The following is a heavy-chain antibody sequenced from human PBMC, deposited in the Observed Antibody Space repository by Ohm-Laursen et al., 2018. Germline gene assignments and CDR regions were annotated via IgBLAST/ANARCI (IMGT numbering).Heavy chain of an antibody. J-gene: IGHJ4*02. V-gene: IGHV4-34*01. D-gene: IGHD2-21*02. CDR1: SASINLHY. CDR2: INHSGST. CDR3: ARGRWVTPFDY. Sequence: SQTLSLTCTVSSASINLHYWSWIRQPPGKGLEWIGEINHSGSTNYNPSLKSRVTISVDASKNQFSLNLSSVTAADTAVYYCARGRWVTPFDYWGQGALVTVSS.